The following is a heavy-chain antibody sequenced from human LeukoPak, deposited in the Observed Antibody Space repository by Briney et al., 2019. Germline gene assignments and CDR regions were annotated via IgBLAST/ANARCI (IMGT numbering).Heavy chain of an antibody. Sequence: GGSLRLSCEASGFTFSEHSMSWVRQAPGKGLEWVSTIKRDGSNTYYTDSVEGRFTISRDNSKNALYLEMNTLRAEDTAVYYCAKGGYASCFDPWGQGTQVTVSS. CDR1: GFTFSEHS. CDR3: AKGGYASCFDP. CDR2: IKRDGSNT. V-gene: IGHV3-23*05. J-gene: IGHJ5*02. D-gene: IGHD2-15*01.